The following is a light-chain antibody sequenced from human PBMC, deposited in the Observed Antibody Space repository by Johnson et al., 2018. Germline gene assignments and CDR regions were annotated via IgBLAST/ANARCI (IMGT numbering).Light chain of an antibody. J-gene: IGLJ1*01. CDR3: GTWDSSLSAGNV. CDR2: ENN. CDR1: SSNIGNNY. V-gene: IGLV1-51*02. Sequence: QSVLTQPPSVSAAPGQKVTISCSGSSSNIGNNYVSWYQQLPGTAPKLLIYENNKRPSGIPDRFSASKSGTSATLAITRLQTGDEADYYCGTWDSSLSAGNVFGTGTKVTVL.